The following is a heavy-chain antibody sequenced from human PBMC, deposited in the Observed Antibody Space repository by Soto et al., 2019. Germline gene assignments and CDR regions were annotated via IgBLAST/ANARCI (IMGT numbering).Heavy chain of an antibody. V-gene: IGHV1-3*01. Sequence: SVKVSCKASGYTFTSYAMHWVRQAPGQRLEWMGWINADNGNTKYAQKLQGRVTMTTDTSTSTAYMELRSLRSDDTAVYYCARNRDIDLVVAATNYYYGMDVWGQGTTVTVSS. J-gene: IGHJ6*02. D-gene: IGHD2-15*01. CDR3: ARNRDIDLVVAATNYYYGMDV. CDR1: GYTFTSYA. CDR2: INADNGNT.